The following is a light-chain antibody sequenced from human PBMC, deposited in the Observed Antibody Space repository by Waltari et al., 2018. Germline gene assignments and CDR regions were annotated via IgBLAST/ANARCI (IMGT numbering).Light chain of an antibody. J-gene: IGLJ3*02. CDR1: SSNVGTYNY. Sequence: QSALTQPRSVSGSPGQSVTISCTGTSSNVGTYNYVSWYQQLPGKAPKLMIADVFKRPSGVPDRFSGSKSGYPASLTISGLQAEDEADYYCCSYAGTYRWVFGGGTKVTVL. CDR2: DVF. V-gene: IGLV2-11*01. CDR3: CSYAGTYRWV.